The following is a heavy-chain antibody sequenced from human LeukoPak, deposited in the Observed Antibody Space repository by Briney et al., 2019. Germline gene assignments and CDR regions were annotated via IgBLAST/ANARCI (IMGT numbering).Heavy chain of an antibody. CDR3: AREWLSPFSYYYYGMDV. D-gene: IGHD3-22*01. CDR2: INRDGSEK. J-gene: IGHJ6*02. V-gene: IGHV3-7*01. Sequence: PXGSLRLSCAASGFTFSNYWMSWVRQAPGKGLEWVANINRDGSEKYYVESVKGRFTISRDNSKKTVYLEMNSLRAEDTAVYYCAREWLSPFSYYYYGMDVWGQGTTVTVSS. CDR1: GFTFSNYW.